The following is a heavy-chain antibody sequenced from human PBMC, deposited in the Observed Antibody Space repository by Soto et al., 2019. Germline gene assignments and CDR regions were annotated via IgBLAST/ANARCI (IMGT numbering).Heavy chain of an antibody. CDR3: AGTSPGGAFDI. J-gene: IGHJ3*02. CDR2: IYHSGST. D-gene: IGHD3-16*01. CDR1: GGSISSGGYS. Sequence: QLQLQESGSGLVKPSQTLSLTCAVCGGSISSGGYSWSWIRQPPGKGLEWIGYIYHSGSTYYNPSLKSRVTISVDRSKNQFSLKLSSVTAADTAVYYCAGTSPGGAFDIWGQGTMVTVSS. V-gene: IGHV4-30-2*01.